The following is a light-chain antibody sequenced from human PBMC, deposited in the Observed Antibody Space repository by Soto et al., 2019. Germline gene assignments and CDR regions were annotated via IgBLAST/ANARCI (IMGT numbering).Light chain of an antibody. Sequence: EIVLTQSPGTLSLSPGERATLSCRASQSVSSTYLAWYQHKPGQAPRLLIYGAATRAAGGPDRFSGSGSGTDFTLTISRLEPEDFAVYYCQQYGSSPLFTFGPGTKVDIK. CDR3: QQYGSSPLFT. J-gene: IGKJ3*01. CDR1: QSVSSTY. CDR2: GAA. V-gene: IGKV3-20*01.